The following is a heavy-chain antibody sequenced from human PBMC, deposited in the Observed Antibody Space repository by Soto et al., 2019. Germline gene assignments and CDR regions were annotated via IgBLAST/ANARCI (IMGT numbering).Heavy chain of an antibody. CDR1: GYSFTSYW. CDR3: ERYPDILTGYYNRGGGFDP. Sequence: GDSLKISCKGSGYSFTSYWISWVRQMPGKGLEWMGRIDPSDSYTNYSPSFQGHVTISADKSISTAYLQWSSLKASDTAMYYCERYPDILTGYYNRGGGFDPWGQGTLVTVSS. D-gene: IGHD3-9*01. V-gene: IGHV5-10-1*01. J-gene: IGHJ5*02. CDR2: IDPSDSYT.